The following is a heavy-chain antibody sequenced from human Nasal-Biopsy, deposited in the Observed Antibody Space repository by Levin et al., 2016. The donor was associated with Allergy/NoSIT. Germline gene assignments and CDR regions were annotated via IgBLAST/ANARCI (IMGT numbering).Heavy chain of an antibody. CDR1: QFTFSNSI. Sequence: GGSLRLSCVASQFTFSNSIMNWVRQTPGKGVEWISAVGPSGDDTFYAASVRGRFTISRDNSKKTLYLRMNSLRAEDMGVYYCAKSAYRGANILGYALDIWGQGTMVTVSS. CDR2: VGPSGDDT. CDR3: AKSAYRGANILGYALDI. V-gene: IGHV3-23*01. D-gene: IGHD2-21*01. J-gene: IGHJ3*02.